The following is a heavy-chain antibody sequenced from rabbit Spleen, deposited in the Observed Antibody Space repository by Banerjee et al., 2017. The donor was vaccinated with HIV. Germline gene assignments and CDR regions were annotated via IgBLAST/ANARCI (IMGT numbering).Heavy chain of an antibody. J-gene: IGHJ6*01. CDR1: GFSFSSNYW. CDR2: IYAGSSGTT. CDR3: ARDAGTSFSTYGMDL. V-gene: IGHV1S40*01. Sequence: QSLEESGGDLVKPEGSLTLTCTASGFSFSSNYWMCWVRQAPGKGLEWIACIYAGSSGTTYHASWAKGRVTISKTSSTTVTLQMTSLTVADPATYFCARDAGTSFSTYGMDLWGPGTLVTVS. D-gene: IGHD8-1*01.